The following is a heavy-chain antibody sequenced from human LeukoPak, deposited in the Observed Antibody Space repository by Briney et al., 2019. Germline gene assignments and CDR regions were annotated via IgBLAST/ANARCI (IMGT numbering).Heavy chain of an antibody. CDR1: GFTFSSYA. D-gene: IGHD3-10*01. V-gene: IGHV3-30*04. CDR2: ISYDGSNK. J-gene: IGHJ5*02. Sequence: GGSLRLSCAASGFTFSSYAMHWVRQAPGKGLEWVAVISYDGSNKYYADSVKGRFTISRVNSKNTLYLQMNSLRAEDTAVYYCARDAGHYGSGKGGFDPWGQGTLVTVSS. CDR3: ARDAGHYGSGKGGFDP.